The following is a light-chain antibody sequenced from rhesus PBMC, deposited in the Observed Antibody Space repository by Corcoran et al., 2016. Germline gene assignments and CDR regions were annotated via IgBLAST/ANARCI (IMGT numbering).Light chain of an antibody. CDR3: SSYTSSSNFI. J-gene: IGLJ1*01. Sequence: QAAPTQSPSVSGSPGQSVPISCTGPSRDIGGYNRGSWYQQPPGKAPRLMIYELSTRPSGVSDRFSGCKSGNTASLTISGLQAEDETDYYCSSYTSSSNFIFGAGTRRTV. CDR1: SRDIGGYNR. CDR2: ELS. V-gene: IGLV2-13*03.